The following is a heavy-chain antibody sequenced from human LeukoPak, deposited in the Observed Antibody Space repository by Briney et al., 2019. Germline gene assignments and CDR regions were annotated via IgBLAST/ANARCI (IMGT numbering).Heavy chain of an antibody. J-gene: IGHJ3*02. CDR1: GFTFSIYA. V-gene: IGHV3-23*01. CDR3: AKDLKGELWFGDAFDI. D-gene: IGHD3-10*01. Sequence: GGSLRLSCATSGFTFSIYAMTWVRRAPGKGLEWVSTITGSGGTIYYADSVKGRFTISRDNSKNTLYLQMNSLRAEDTAVYYCAKDLKGELWFGDAFDIWGQGTMVTVSS. CDR2: ITGSGGTI.